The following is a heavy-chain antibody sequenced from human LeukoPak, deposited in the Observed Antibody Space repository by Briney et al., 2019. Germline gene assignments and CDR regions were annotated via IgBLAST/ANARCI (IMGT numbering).Heavy chain of an antibody. Sequence: PGGSLRLSCAASGFTFSSYAMSWVRQAPGKGLQWVGRSRNKGNSYTTEYAASVKGRFTISRDDSKKSMYLQMNSLKTEDTAVYYCARDSGHWGQGTLVTVSS. D-gene: IGHD3-10*01. CDR2: SRNKGNSYTT. V-gene: IGHV3-72*01. CDR3: ARDSGH. CDR1: GFTFSSYA. J-gene: IGHJ1*01.